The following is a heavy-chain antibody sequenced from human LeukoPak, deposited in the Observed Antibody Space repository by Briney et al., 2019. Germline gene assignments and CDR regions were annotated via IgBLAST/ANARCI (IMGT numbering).Heavy chain of an antibody. D-gene: IGHD3-3*01. CDR3: ARGSVLRFLEWLDYYYHMDV. CDR2: IIPIFGTA. CDR1: GGTFSSYA. Sequence: SVKVSCKASGGTFSSYAISWVRQAPGQGLEWMGRIIPIFGTANYAQKFQGRVTITTDESTSTAYMELSSLRSEDTAVYYCARGSVLRFLEWLDYYYHMDVWGKGTTVTVSS. V-gene: IGHV1-69*05. J-gene: IGHJ6*03.